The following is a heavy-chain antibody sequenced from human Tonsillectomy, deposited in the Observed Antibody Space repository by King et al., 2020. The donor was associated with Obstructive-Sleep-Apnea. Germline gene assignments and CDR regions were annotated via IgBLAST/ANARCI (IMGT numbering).Heavy chain of an antibody. CDR2: IRFDGGNK. Sequence: QVQLVEFGGGVVQPGGSLRLSCAASGFTFISYGMHWVRQAPGKGLEWVTFIRFDGGNKFYADSVKGRFTISRDTSKNTLYLQMNSLRAEDTALYYCAKDIGEWVPRPSYFDYWGKGPLVTVSS. D-gene: IGHD1-26*01. CDR1: GFTFISYG. J-gene: IGHJ4*02. CDR3: AKDIGEWVPRPSYFDY. V-gene: IGHV3-30*02.